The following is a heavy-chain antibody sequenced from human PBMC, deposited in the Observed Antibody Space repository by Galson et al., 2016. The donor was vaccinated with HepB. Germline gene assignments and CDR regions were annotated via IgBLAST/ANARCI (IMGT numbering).Heavy chain of an antibody. CDR1: GDSIARGHYY. CDR2: IYHTGNT. Sequence: TLSLTCTVSGDSIARGHYYWSWLRHHPEKGLEWIGYIYHTGNTYYKSSLKSRLTISVETSENQFSLRLTSVTAADTAVYHCTSGLVRGVVCFWGQGFLVSVSS. D-gene: IGHD3-10*01. CDR3: TSGLVRGVVCF. V-gene: IGHV4-31*03. J-gene: IGHJ4*02.